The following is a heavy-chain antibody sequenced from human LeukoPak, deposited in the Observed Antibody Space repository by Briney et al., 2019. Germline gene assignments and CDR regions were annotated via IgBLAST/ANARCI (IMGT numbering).Heavy chain of an antibody. D-gene: IGHD3-10*01. V-gene: IGHV4-39*01. CDR1: GVSISSSSYY. J-gene: IGHJ4*02. Sequence: SETLSLTCNVSGVSISSSSYYWGWIRQPPGKGLEWIGSIYSSGSTYYNSSLKSRVTISIDTSKNQVSLKMSSVTAADTAVYSCAGFTFFRGVITFDYWGQGTLVTVSS. CDR3: AGFTFFRGVITFDY. CDR2: IYSSGST.